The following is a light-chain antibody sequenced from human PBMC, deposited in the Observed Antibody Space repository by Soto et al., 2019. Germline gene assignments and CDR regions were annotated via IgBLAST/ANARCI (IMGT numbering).Light chain of an antibody. V-gene: IGKV1-5*03. CDR3: QQYDSFSPYT. Sequence: DIQMTQSPSTLSASVGDRVTITCRASQSISSWLAWYQQKPGKAPKLLIYQASSLESGVPSRFSGSGSGTEFNLTISSLQPDDLATYYCQQYDSFSPYTFGQGTKLEIK. J-gene: IGKJ2*01. CDR2: QAS. CDR1: QSISSW.